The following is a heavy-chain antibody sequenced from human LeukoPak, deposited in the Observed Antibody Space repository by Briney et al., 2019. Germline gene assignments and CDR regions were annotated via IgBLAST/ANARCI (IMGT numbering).Heavy chain of an antibody. Sequence: GGSLRLSCAASGFTFSSYSMNWVRQAPGKGLEWVSSISSSSSYIYYADSLKGRFTISRDNAKNSLYLQMNSLRAEDTAVYYCARDDSNGVTTDRYYYYGMDVWGQGTTVTVSS. CDR1: GFTFSSYS. CDR2: ISSSSSYI. V-gene: IGHV3-21*01. CDR3: ARDDSNGVTTDRYYYYGMDV. D-gene: IGHD2-21*02. J-gene: IGHJ6*02.